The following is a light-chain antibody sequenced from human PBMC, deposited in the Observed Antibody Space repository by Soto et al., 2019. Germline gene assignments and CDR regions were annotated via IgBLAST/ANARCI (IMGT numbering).Light chain of an antibody. CDR3: QQYNNCPSAYT. Sequence: EIVMTQSPATLSVSPGERATLSCRASQSVSSNLAWYQQKPGQAPRLLIYGASTRATGIPARFSGSGSGTEFTLTISSLQSEDFAVYYCQQYNNCPSAYTFGQGTKLEIK. J-gene: IGKJ2*01. CDR2: GAS. CDR1: QSVSSN. V-gene: IGKV3-15*01.